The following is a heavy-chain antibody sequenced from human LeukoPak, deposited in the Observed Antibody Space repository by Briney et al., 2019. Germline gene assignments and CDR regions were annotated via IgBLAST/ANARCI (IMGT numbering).Heavy chain of an antibody. D-gene: IGHD2-2*01. CDR2: INHSGST. CDR1: GGSFSGYY. Sequence: PSETLSLTCAVYGGSFSGYYWSWIRQRQGRGLERIGEINHSGSTNYNPSLKSRVTISVDTSKIQFSLKLSSVTAADTAVYHCAKVVPAAIPNWFDPWGQGTLVTVSS. J-gene: IGHJ5*02. CDR3: AKVVPAAIPNWFDP. V-gene: IGHV4-34*01.